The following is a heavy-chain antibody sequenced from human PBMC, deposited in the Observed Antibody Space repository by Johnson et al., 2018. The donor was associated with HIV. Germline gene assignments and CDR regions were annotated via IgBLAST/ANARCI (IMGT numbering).Heavy chain of an antibody. D-gene: IGHD1-26*01. CDR3: AKRRIVGATGAGAFDI. Sequence: VESGGGLVQPGRSLRLSCAASGFTFDDYAMHWVRQAPGKGLEWVSGISWNSGSIGYADSVKGRFTISRDNAKNSLYLQMNSLRAEDTALYYCAKRRIVGATGAGAFDIWGQGTMVTVSS. V-gene: IGHV3-9*01. CDR1: GFTFDDYA. CDR2: ISWNSGSI. J-gene: IGHJ3*02.